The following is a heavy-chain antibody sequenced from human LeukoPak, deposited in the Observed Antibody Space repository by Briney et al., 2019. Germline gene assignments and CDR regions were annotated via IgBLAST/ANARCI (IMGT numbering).Heavy chain of an antibody. Sequence: ASVKVSCKASGYTFTGYYMHWVRQAPGQGLEWMGWINPNSGGTNYAQKFQGRVTMTRGTSISTAYVELSRLRYDDTAVYYCAREFLEANYFDYWGQGTLVTVSS. CDR1: GYTFTGYY. CDR2: INPNSGGT. CDR3: AREFLEANYFDY. J-gene: IGHJ4*02. V-gene: IGHV1-2*02. D-gene: IGHD5-24*01.